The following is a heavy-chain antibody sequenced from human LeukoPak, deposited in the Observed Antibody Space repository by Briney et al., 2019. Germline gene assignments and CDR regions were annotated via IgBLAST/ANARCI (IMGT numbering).Heavy chain of an antibody. CDR1: GFTFSSYW. CDR3: ARGYYGDYPDAFDI. J-gene: IGHJ3*02. CDR2: IKQDGSEK. V-gene: IGHV3-7*03. D-gene: IGHD4-17*01. Sequence: PGGSLRLSCAASGFTFSSYWMSWVRQAPGKGLEWVANIKQDGSEKYYVDSVKGRFTISRDNAKNSLYLQMNSLRAEDTALYHCARGYYGDYPDAFDIWGQGTMVTVSS.